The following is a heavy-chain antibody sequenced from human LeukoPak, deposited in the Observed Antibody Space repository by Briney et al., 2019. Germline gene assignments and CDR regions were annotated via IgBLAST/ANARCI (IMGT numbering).Heavy chain of an antibody. J-gene: IGHJ3*02. CDR2: ISSSGSTI. Sequence: GGSLRLSCAASGFTFSDYYMSWIRQAPGKGLEWVSYISSSGSTIYYADSVKGRFTISRDNAKNSLYLQMNSLRPEDTAVYYCAKLLWFGAPQTDDAFDIWGQGTMVAVSP. D-gene: IGHD3-10*01. V-gene: IGHV3-11*04. CDR3: AKLLWFGAPQTDDAFDI. CDR1: GFTFSDYY.